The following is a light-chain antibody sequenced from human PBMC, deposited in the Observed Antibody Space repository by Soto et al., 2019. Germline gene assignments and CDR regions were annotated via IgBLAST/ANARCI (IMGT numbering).Light chain of an antibody. CDR2: GAS. V-gene: IGKV3-15*01. CDR1: QSVSRD. CDR3: QQQSNLPGT. J-gene: IGKJ1*01. Sequence: DIVRTQSPATLSVSRGERATLSCRASQSVSRDLAWYHQKPGQDPRLLIYGASTRAPSIPARFSGSVSGTDFSLTISRLQSEDCAVYYCQQQSNLPGTFGQGTKVDIK.